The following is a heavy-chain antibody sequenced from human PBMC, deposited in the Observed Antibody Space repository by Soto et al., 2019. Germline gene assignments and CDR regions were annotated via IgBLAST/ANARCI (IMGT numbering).Heavy chain of an antibody. CDR2: INPNSGGT. J-gene: IGHJ6*02. D-gene: IGHD6-13*01. CDR1: GYTFTCYY. Sequence: ASVKVSCKASGYTFTCYYMHWVRQAPGQGLEWMGWINPNSGGTNYAQKFQGWVTMTRDTSISTAYMELSRLRSDDTAVYYCARDLTAGKDYYGMDVWGQGTTVTVSS. CDR3: ARDLTAGKDYYGMDV. V-gene: IGHV1-2*04.